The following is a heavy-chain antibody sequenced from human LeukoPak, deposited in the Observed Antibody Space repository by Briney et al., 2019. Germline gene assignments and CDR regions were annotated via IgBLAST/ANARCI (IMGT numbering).Heavy chain of an antibody. V-gene: IGHV4-38-2*02. D-gene: IGHD5-12*01. CDR1: GYSISSGYY. CDR3: ARDSWLLHIDF. CDR2: TYHSGIT. J-gene: IGHJ4*02. Sequence: SETLSLTCTVSGYSISSGYYWAWIRQSPGKGLEWIGSTYHSGITYYNSSLKSRVTISLDTSKNQFSLKLNSVTAADTAVYYCARDSWLLHIDFWGQGILVTVSS.